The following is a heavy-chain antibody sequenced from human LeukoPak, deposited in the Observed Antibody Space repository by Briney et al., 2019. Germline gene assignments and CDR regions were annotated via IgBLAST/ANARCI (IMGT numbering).Heavy chain of an antibody. CDR1: DYSISSGYY. CDR2: IYYSGST. Sequence: TPSETLSLTCIVSDYSISSGYYWGWIRQPPEKGLEWIGYIYYSGSTYYNPSLKSRVTRSADTSKNQFSLQLSSVTAADTAVYYCAGGGSSWYDYWGQGTLVTVTS. J-gene: IGHJ4*02. CDR3: AGGGSSWYDY. V-gene: IGHV4-38-2*02. D-gene: IGHD6-13*01.